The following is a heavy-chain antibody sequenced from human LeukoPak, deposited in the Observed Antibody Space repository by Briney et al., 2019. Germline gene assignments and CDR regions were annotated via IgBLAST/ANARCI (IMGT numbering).Heavy chain of an antibody. CDR2: IYYNGST. CDR3: ARGYYDILTLYYYDHYYYYMDV. D-gene: IGHD3-9*01. Sequence: SETLSLTCTVSGGSFNSYYWNWIRQPPGKGLEWIGYIYYNGSTNYNPSLKSRVTISVDTPKNQFSLKLRSVTTADTAVYYCARGYYDILTLYYYDHYYYYMDVWGKGTTVTVS. CDR1: GGSFNSYY. J-gene: IGHJ6*03. V-gene: IGHV4-59*01.